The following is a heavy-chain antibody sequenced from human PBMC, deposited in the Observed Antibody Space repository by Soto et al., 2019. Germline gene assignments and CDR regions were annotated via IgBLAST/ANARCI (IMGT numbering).Heavy chain of an antibody. V-gene: IGHV3-23*01. CDR2: IGRTNNT. CDR3: AKVDAYSYRTDH. Sequence: GESLKISCAASGFTFSNSAMTWVRQALGKGPEWVSSIGRTNNTHYADSVKGRFAISRDNSQNTLYLQMNSLTAEDTAVYFCAKVDAYSYRTDHWGQGTLVTVSS. D-gene: IGHD3-16*02. CDR1: GFTFSNSA. J-gene: IGHJ4*02.